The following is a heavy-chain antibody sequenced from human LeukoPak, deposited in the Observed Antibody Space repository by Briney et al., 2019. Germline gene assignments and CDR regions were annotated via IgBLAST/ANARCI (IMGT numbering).Heavy chain of an antibody. Sequence: ASVKVSCKASGYTFTSYDINWVRQATGQGVEWMGWISAYNGNTNYAQKLQGRVTMTTDTSTSTAYMELRSLRSDDTAVYYCARVGGWASAFDIWGQGTMVTVSS. CDR1: GYTFTSYD. D-gene: IGHD6-19*01. J-gene: IGHJ3*02. CDR2: ISAYNGNT. CDR3: ARVGGWASAFDI. V-gene: IGHV1-18*01.